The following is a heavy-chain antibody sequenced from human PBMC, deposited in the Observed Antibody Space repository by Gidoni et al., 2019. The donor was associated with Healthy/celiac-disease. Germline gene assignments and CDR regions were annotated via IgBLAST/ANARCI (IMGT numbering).Heavy chain of an antibody. Sequence: QVQLVESGVGLVTPGGSLTLSCAASGFTFSDYYMSWIPQAPGKGLEWVSYISSSSSYTNYADSVKGRFTISRDNAKNSLYLQMNSLRAEDTDVYYCAREYYYDSSGEKNFDYWGQGTMVTVSS. CDR2: ISSSSSYT. D-gene: IGHD3-22*01. CDR1: GFTFSDYY. V-gene: IGHV3-11*06. CDR3: AREYYYDSSGEKNFDY. J-gene: IGHJ4*02.